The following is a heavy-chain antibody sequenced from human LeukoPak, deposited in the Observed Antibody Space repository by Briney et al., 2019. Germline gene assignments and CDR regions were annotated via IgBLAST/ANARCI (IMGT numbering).Heavy chain of an antibody. CDR3: AKAPATGEGYYFYYMDV. V-gene: IGHV3-23*01. CDR1: GFTFSDYA. CDR2: VNGGVGTT. D-gene: IGHD7-27*01. Sequence: GRSLRLSCAASALASGFTFSDYAVSWVRQAPGKGLEWVASVNGGVGTTYYADSVKGRFTISRDNAENTLYLQMNSLRADDTAIYYCAKAPATGEGYYFYYMDVWGKGTTVTVSS. J-gene: IGHJ6*03.